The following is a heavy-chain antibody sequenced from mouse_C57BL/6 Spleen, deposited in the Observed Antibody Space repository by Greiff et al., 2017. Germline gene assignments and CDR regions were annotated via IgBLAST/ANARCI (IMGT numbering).Heavy chain of an antibody. CDR2: IYPGSGST. CDR3: ARVPYYRNPGYAMDY. D-gene: IGHD2-5*01. CDR1: GYTFTSYW. J-gene: IGHJ4*01. Sequence: QVQLQQSGAELVKPGASVKMSCKASGYTFTSYWITWVKQRPGQGLEWIGDIYPGSGSTNYNEKFKSKATLTVDTSSSTAYMQLSSLTSEDSAVYYCARVPYYRNPGYAMDYWGQGTSVTVSS. V-gene: IGHV1-55*01.